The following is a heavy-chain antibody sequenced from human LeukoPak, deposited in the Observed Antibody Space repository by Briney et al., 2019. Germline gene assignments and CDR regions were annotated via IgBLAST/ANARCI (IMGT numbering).Heavy chain of an antibody. V-gene: IGHV3-21*01. Sequence: GGSLRLSCAASGFTFSSYSMNWVRQAPGKGLEWVSSISNSSSYICYADSVKGRFTISRDNAKNSLYLQMNSLRAEDTAVYYCARDRYSSGWYSDYWGQGTLVTVSS. D-gene: IGHD6-19*01. CDR3: ARDRYSSGWYSDY. CDR2: ISNSSSYI. J-gene: IGHJ4*02. CDR1: GFTFSSYS.